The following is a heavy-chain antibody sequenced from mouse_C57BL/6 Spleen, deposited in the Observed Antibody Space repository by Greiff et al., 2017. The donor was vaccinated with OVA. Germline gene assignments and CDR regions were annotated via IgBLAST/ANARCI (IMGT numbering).Heavy chain of an antibody. D-gene: IGHD1-1*01. Sequence: QVQLKQSGAELMKPGASVKLSCKATGYTFTGYWIEWVKQRPGHGLEWIGEILPGSGSTNYNEKFKGKATFTADTSSNTAYMQLSSLTTEDSAIYYCARAIYYYGSSPYYFDYWGQGTTLTVSS. CDR1: GYTFTGYW. CDR2: ILPGSGST. CDR3: ARAIYYYGSSPYYFDY. V-gene: IGHV1-9*01. J-gene: IGHJ2*01.